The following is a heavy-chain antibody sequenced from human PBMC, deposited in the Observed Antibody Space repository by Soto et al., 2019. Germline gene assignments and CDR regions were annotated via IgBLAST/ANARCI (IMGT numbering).Heavy chain of an antibody. D-gene: IGHD3-22*01. V-gene: IGHV1-18*01. CDR2: ISAYNGNT. J-gene: IGHJ4*02. CDR3: ARDRLRGYDSSGFYS. Sequence: ASVKVSCKASGYTFTSYGISWVRQAPGQGLEWMGWISAYNGNTNYAQKLQGRVTMTTDTSTSTAYMELRSLRSDDTAVYYCARDRLRGYDSSGFYSWAQGTMVTVSS. CDR1: GYTFTSYG.